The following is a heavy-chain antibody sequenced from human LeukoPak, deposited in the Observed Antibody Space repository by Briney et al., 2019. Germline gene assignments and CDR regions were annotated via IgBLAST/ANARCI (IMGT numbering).Heavy chain of an antibody. V-gene: IGHV3-48*03. J-gene: IGHJ4*02. CDR1: GFTFSSYE. D-gene: IGHD6-19*01. Sequence: PGGSLRLSCAASGFTFSSYEMNWVRQAPGKGLEWVSYISSSGSTIYYADSVRGRFTISRDNAKNSLYLQMNSLRDEDTAVYYCARGSGWIFDYWGQGTLVTVSS. CDR3: ARGSGWIFDY. CDR2: ISSSGSTI.